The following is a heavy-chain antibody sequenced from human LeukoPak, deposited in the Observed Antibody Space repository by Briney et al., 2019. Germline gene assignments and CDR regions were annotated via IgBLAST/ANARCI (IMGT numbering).Heavy chain of an antibody. CDR3: AKGAEAGNWRIDY. V-gene: IGHV3-64D*06. Sequence: GGSLRLSCSASGFTFSSYAMHWVRQAPGKGLEYVSGISINGGSTDYADSVKGRFTISRDNSKNTVYLQMSSLRAEDTAVYYCAKGAEAGNWRIDYWGQGTLVTVSS. CDR1: GFTFSSYA. CDR2: ISINGGST. J-gene: IGHJ4*02. D-gene: IGHD6-19*01.